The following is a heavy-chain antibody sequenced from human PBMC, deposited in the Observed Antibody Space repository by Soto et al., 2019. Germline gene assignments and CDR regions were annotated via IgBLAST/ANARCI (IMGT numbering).Heavy chain of an antibody. CDR3: ARGRRKNEYSSSGLYYVDY. J-gene: IGHJ4*02. CDR1: GGSFSGYY. CDR2: INHSGST. D-gene: IGHD6-13*01. V-gene: IGHV4-34*01. Sequence: SETLSLTCAVYGGSFSGYYWSWIRQPPGKGLEWIGEINHSGSTNYNPSLKSRVTISVDTSKNQCSLKLSSVTAADTAVHYWARGRRKNEYSSSGLYYVDYWGQGTRGTGS.